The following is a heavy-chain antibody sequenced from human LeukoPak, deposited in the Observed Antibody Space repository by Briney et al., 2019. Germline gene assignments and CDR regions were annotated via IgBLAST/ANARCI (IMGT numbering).Heavy chain of an antibody. V-gene: IGHV4-39*01. CDR3: ARTPLVDY. J-gene: IGHJ4*02. D-gene: IGHD2-8*02. Sequence: SETLSLTCTVSGGSISSSSYYWGWIRQPPGKGLEWIGSIYYSGSTYYNPSLKSRVTISVDTSKNQFSLKLSSVTAADTALYYCARTPLVDYWGQGTLVTVSS. CDR1: GGSISSSSYY. CDR2: IYYSGST.